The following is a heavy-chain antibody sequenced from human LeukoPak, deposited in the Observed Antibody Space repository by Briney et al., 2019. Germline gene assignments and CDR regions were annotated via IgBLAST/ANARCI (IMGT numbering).Heavy chain of an antibody. Sequence: GGSLRLSCAASGFTFSSSGMHWVRQAPGKGLEYVSAISSNGGSTYYANSVKGRFTISRDNSKNTLYLQMGSLRAEDMAVYYCASLFGELPLDYWGQGTLVTVSS. CDR1: GFTFSSSG. V-gene: IGHV3-64*01. CDR2: ISSNGGST. CDR3: ASLFGELPLDY. J-gene: IGHJ4*02. D-gene: IGHD3-10*02.